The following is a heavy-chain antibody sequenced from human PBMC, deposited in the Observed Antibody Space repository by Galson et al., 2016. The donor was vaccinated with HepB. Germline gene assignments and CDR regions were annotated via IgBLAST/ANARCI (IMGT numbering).Heavy chain of an antibody. J-gene: IGHJ4*02. CDR2: MNSTNYR. D-gene: IGHD1-1*01. Sequence: SLRLSCAASGFTLSSYNMNWVRQAPGKGLEWVSSMNSTNYRYYADSVRGRFTISRDNAKNSLYLQMNSLRAEDTAVYYCARGLPSERGTTPHDYWGQGTMVTVSS. CDR3: ARGLPSERGTTPHDY. V-gene: IGHV3-21*01. CDR1: GFTLSSYN.